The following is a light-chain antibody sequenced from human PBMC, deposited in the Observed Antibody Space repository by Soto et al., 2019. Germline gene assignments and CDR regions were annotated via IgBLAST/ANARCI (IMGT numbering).Light chain of an antibody. J-gene: IGKJ3*01. CDR1: QGIRNF. CDR2: AAS. Sequence: DIQMTQSPTSLSASVGDRVTITCRASQGIRNFVAWYQQKPGKAPKLLIYAASTVQSGVPSRFSGSGSGTDFSLTINRLQPEDVATYSCQKYSSVPVFGPGTKVEIK. CDR3: QKYSSVPV. V-gene: IGKV1-27*01.